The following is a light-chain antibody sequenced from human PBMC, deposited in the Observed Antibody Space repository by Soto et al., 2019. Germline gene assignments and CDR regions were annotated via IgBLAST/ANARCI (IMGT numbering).Light chain of an antibody. Sequence: EMVLRQSPASLSVSPGKSATLSFSATRSVSSYLAWYQQKPGQAPRLLIYDGSHRAAGIPSRFSGSGSGTDFTLTISGLEPEDFAVYYCQQRSTWLISFGQGTKVDI. CDR1: RSVSSY. V-gene: IGKV3-11*01. CDR2: DGS. CDR3: QQRSTWLIS. J-gene: IGKJ1*01.